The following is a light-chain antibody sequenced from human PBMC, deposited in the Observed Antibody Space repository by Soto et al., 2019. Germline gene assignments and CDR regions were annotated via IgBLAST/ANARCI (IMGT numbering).Light chain of an antibody. J-gene: IGKJ1*01. Sequence: EIVLTQSPATLSATPGERATLSCRASQSVSSSYLAWYQQKPGQAPRLLIYGASTRATGIPDRFSGSGSGTEFTLTIRRLEREDFAVYYCQQYGSSPRTFGQRGKADVK. CDR3: QQYGSSPRT. CDR1: QSVSSSY. CDR2: GAS. V-gene: IGKV3-20*01.